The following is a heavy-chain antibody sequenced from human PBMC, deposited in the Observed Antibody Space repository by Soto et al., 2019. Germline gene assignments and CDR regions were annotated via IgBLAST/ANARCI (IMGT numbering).Heavy chain of an antibody. D-gene: IGHD3-3*01. CDR3: ARASSSSNYDFWSGFGNWFDP. CDR2: INPSGGST. J-gene: IGHJ5*02. CDR1: GYTFTSYY. V-gene: IGHV1-46*01. Sequence: ASVKVSCKASGYTFTSYYMHWVRQAPGQGLEWMGIINPSGGSTSYAQKFQGRVTMTRDTSTSTVYMELSSLRSEDTAVYYCARASSSSNYDFWSGFGNWFDPWGQGTLVTVSS.